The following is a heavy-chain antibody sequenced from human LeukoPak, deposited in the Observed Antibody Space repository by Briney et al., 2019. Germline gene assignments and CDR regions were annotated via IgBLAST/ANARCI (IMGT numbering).Heavy chain of an antibody. V-gene: IGHV3-74*01. J-gene: IGHJ4*02. Sequence: GGSLRLSCAASGLTFSSHWMHWVRQAPGKGLVWVSRITNDGSSTTYADSVKGRFTISRDNAKNSLYLQMNSLRAEDTAVYYCAKDGAADDFWSGYYVDYWGQGTLVTVSS. CDR2: ITNDGSST. CDR3: AKDGAADDFWSGYYVDY. D-gene: IGHD3-3*01. CDR1: GLTFSSHW.